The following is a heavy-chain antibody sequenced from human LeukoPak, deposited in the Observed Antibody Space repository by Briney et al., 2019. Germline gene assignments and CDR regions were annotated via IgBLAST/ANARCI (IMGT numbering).Heavy chain of an antibody. CDR3: ARTNDYYYDSSGYIDY. J-gene: IGHJ4*02. V-gene: IGHV1-69*04. D-gene: IGHD3-22*01. CDR1: GGTFCSYA. Sequence: SVKVSCKASGGTFCSYAISWVRQAPGQGLEWMGRIIPIFGIANYAQKFQGRVTITADKSTSTAYMELSSLRSEDTAVYYCARTNDYYYDSSGYIDYWGQGTLVTVSS. CDR2: IIPIFGIA.